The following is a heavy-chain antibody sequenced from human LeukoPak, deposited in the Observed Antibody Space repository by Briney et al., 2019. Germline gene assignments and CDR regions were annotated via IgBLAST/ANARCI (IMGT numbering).Heavy chain of an antibody. V-gene: IGHV3-30-3*01. D-gene: IGHD6-19*01. CDR1: GFTFSSYA. CDR3: ATHSSGWYVDY. J-gene: IGHJ4*02. Sequence: PGRSLRLPCAASGFTFSSYAMHWVRQAPGKGLEWVAVMSYDGSNKYYADSVKGRFTISRDNSKNTLYLQMNSLRAEDTAVYYCATHSSGWYVDYWGQGTLVTVSS. CDR2: MSYDGSNK.